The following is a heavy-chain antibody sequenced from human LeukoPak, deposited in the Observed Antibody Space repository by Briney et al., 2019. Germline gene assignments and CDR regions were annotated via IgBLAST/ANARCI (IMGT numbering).Heavy chain of an antibody. Sequence: KAGGSLRLSCAPSGLTFSSYSMHWVRQAPGKGLEWISSITSSSSYIYYADSVRGRFTISRNNAKNSLYLQMNSLRAEDTAVYYCARDSGPWGQGTLVTVSS. CDR3: ARDSGP. CDR1: GLTFSSYS. CDR2: ITSSSSYI. D-gene: IGHD3-10*01. V-gene: IGHV3-21*01. J-gene: IGHJ5*02.